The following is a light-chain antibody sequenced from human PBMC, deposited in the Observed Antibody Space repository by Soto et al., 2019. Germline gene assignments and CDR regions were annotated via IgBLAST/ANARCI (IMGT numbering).Light chain of an antibody. Sequence: SYELTQPPSVSVAPGQTARIACGGNNIGSKSVHWYQQKPGQAPMLVVYDDSDRPSGIPERFSGSNSENTATLTISSVEVGDEADYYCQVWDGSFDLWVFGGGTQLTVL. CDR1: NIGSKS. CDR3: QVWDGSFDLWV. CDR2: DDS. J-gene: IGLJ3*02. V-gene: IGLV3-21*02.